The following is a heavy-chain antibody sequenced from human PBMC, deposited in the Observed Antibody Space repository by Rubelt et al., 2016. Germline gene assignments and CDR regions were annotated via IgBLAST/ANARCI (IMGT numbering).Heavy chain of an antibody. Sequence: EVRLLESGGGLVQPGGSLRLSCVASGFTFSNYPMTWVRQAPGKGLEWVSGISGNGGTTYYADSVQGRLTISRDNSRNTLYLQRDSLRAEDTAVYYCAKGSGNTSGPINWGQGTLVTVSS. J-gene: IGHJ4*02. V-gene: IGHV3-23*01. CDR1: GFTFSNYP. CDR2: ISGNGGTT. D-gene: IGHD1-26*01. CDR3: AKGSGNTSGPIN.